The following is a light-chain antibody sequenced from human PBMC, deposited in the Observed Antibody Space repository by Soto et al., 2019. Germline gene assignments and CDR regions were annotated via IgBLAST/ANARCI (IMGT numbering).Light chain of an antibody. CDR2: KAS. J-gene: IGKJ1*01. CDR1: QTISSW. Sequence: DIQMTQSPSTLSGSVGDRVTITCRASQTISSWLAWYQQKPGKAPKRLIYKASTLKSGVPSSFSGSGSGTEFTLTISSLQPDDFATYYCQRYNSYSEAFGQGNKVELK. V-gene: IGKV1-5*03. CDR3: QRYNSYSEA.